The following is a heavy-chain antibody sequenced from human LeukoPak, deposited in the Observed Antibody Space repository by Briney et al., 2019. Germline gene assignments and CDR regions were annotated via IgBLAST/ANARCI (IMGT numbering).Heavy chain of an antibody. CDR1: GFTFSSYA. CDR3: AKDAPVNIVVVPAANS. CDR2: ISGSGGST. V-gene: IGHV3-23*01. J-gene: IGHJ4*02. D-gene: IGHD2-2*01. Sequence: PGGSLRLSCAASGFTFSSYAMSWVPQTPGRGLEWVSAISGSGGSTYYADSVKGRFTISRDNSKNTLYLQMNSLRAEDTAVYYCAKDAPVNIVVVPAANSWGQGTLVTVSS.